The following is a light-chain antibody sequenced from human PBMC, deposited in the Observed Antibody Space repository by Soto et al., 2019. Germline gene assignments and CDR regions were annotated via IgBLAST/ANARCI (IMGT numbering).Light chain of an antibody. CDR1: SSNIGAGYD. CDR2: RNS. Sequence: QSVLTQPPSVSGAPGQRVTISCTGSSSNIGAGYDVHWYQQLPGTAPKLLIYRNSNRPSGVPDRFSGSKSGTSASLAIIGLQAEDESDYYCQSYDSSLSGYVFGTGTKVTVL. J-gene: IGLJ1*01. V-gene: IGLV1-40*01. CDR3: QSYDSSLSGYV.